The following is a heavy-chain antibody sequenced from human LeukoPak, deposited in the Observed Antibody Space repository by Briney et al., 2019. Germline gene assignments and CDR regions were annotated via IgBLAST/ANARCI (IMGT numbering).Heavy chain of an antibody. Sequence: PGGSLRLSCAASGLTVSSKYMSWVRQAPGKGLEWVSVMYNNGNTHYADSVKGRFTISRDNAKNSLYLQMNSLGDEDTAVYYCARAAYASSPDYWGQGTLVTVSS. J-gene: IGHJ4*02. CDR1: GLTVSSKY. D-gene: IGHD2-2*01. CDR2: MYNNGNT. V-gene: IGHV3-66*01. CDR3: ARAAYASSPDY.